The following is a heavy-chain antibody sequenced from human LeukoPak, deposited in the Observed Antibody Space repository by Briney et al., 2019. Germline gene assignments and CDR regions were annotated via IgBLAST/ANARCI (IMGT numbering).Heavy chain of an antibody. CDR3: AKKTHSPLIAARPGPYYYGMDV. CDR2: ISYDGSNK. V-gene: IGHV3-30*18. Sequence: GRSLRLSCAASGFTFGSYGMHWVRQAPGKGLEWVAVISYDGSNKYYADSVKGRFTISRDNSKNTLYLQMNSLRAEDTAVYYCAKKTHSPLIAARPGPYYYGMDVWGQGTTVTVSS. D-gene: IGHD6-6*01. J-gene: IGHJ6*02. CDR1: GFTFGSYG.